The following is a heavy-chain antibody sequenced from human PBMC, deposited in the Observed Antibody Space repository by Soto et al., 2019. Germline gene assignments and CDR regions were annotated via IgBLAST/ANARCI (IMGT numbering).Heavy chain of an antibody. V-gene: IGHV3-9*01. Sequence: EVQLVESGGGLVQPGRSLRLSCAASGFTFDDYAMHWVRQAPGKGLEWVSGISWNSGSIGYADSVKGRFTISRDNAKNSLYLQMNSLRAEDTAVYYCAKGARSSGWKNWFDPWGQGTLVTVSS. D-gene: IGHD6-19*01. J-gene: IGHJ5*02. CDR2: ISWNSGSI. CDR3: AKGARSSGWKNWFDP. CDR1: GFTFDDYA.